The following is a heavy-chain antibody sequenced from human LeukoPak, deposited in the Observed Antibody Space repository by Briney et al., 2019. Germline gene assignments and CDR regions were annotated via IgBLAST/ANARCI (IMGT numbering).Heavy chain of an antibody. Sequence: SGTLSLTCTVSGASISSSYWSWVRQPPGKRLEWIGFIYYNGNTNSNPSLKSRVTISVDTSKNQFSLKLTSVTAADTAVYYCVRGNYDNRGYSNALDIWGQGAMVTVSS. V-gene: IGHV4-59*01. J-gene: IGHJ3*02. D-gene: IGHD3-22*01. CDR1: GASISSSY. CDR3: VRGNYDNRGYSNALDI. CDR2: IYYNGNT.